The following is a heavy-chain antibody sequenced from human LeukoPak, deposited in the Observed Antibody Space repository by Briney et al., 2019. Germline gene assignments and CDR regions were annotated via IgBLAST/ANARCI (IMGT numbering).Heavy chain of an antibody. CDR1: GFSFRTYN. Sequence: QPGGSLRLSCTASGFSFRTYNLHWVRQAPGKGLEWVAVISYNGGYIHYEDSVKGRFTISRDDSKNTLSLQMSGLRAEDTALYYCTTEVPNGDLRFDHWGQGTLVTVSS. CDR3: TTEVPNGDLRFDH. J-gene: IGHJ4*02. V-gene: IGHV3-33*01. D-gene: IGHD4-17*01. CDR2: ISYNGGYI.